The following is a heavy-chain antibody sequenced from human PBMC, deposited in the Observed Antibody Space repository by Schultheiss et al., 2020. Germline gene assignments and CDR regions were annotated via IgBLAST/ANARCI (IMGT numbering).Heavy chain of an antibody. J-gene: IGHJ4*02. D-gene: IGHD6-6*01. CDR3: ARGPRRAARSFGY. CDR2: INNSGST. V-gene: IGHV4-34*01. Sequence: SETLSLTCAVYGGSFSGYYWSWIRQPPGKGLEWIGEINNSGSTNYNPSLKSRVTISVDTSKNQFSLKLSSVTAADTAVYYCARGPRRAARSFGYWGQGTLVTVSS. CDR1: GGSFSGYY.